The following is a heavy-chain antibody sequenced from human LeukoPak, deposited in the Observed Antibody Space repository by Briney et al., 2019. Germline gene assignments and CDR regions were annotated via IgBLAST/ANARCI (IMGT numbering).Heavy chain of an antibody. Sequence: SETLSLTCTVSGGSISSYYWSWIRQPPGKGLEWIGYIYYSGSTNYNPSLKSRVTISVDTSKNQFSLKLSSVTAADTAVYYCARELSMAGLDYWGQGTLVTVSS. D-gene: IGHD6-19*01. V-gene: IGHV4-59*01. J-gene: IGHJ4*02. CDR1: GGSISSYY. CDR3: ARELSMAGLDY. CDR2: IYYSGST.